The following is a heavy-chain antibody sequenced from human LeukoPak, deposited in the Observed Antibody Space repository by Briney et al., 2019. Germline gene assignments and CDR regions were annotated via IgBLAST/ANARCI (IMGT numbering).Heavy chain of an antibody. CDR1: GYTFTSNY. CDR2: FDPEDGET. V-gene: IGHV1-24*01. D-gene: IGHD3-3*01. Sequence: ASVKVSCKASGYTFTSNYIHWVRQAPGQGLEWMGGFDPEDGETIYAQKFQGRVTMTEDTSTDTAYMELSSLRSEDTAVYYCATSDFWSGYYAFDYWGQGTLVTVSS. J-gene: IGHJ4*02. CDR3: ATSDFWSGYYAFDY.